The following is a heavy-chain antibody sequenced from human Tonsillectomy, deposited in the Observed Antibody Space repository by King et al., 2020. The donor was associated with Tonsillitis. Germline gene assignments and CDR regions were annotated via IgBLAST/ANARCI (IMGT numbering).Heavy chain of an antibody. CDR1: GYTFTSYG. J-gene: IGHJ6*02. Sequence: QLVQSGAEVKKPGASVKVSCKASGYTFTSYGISWVRQAPGQGLEWMGWISAYNGNTNYAQRLQGRVTMTTDKSTSTAYMELRSLRSDDTAVYYCAVDERLLKEYYYGMDVWGQGTTVTVSS. CDR2: ISAYNGNT. D-gene: IGHD1-1*01. V-gene: IGHV1-18*04. CDR3: AVDERLLKEYYYGMDV.